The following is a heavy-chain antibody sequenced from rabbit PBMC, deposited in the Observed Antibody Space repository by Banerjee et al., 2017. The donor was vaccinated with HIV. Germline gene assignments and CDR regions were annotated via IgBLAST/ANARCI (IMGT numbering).Heavy chain of an antibody. D-gene: IGHD2-1*01. CDR3: ARENYGDYGDGYFNL. Sequence: QSLEESGGDLVKPGASLTLTCKASGFDFSSNAMCWVRQAPGKGLEWIGCIGAGSSGNTYYASWAKGRFTISKTSSTTVTLQMTSLTAADTATYFCARENYGDYGDGYFNLWGQGTLVTVS. V-gene: IGHV1S40*01. CDR2: IGAGSSGNT. J-gene: IGHJ4*01. CDR1: GFDFSSNA.